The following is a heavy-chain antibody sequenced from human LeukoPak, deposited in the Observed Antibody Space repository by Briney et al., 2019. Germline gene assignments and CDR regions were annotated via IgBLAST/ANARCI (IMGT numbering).Heavy chain of an antibody. V-gene: IGHV1-18*01. CDR2: ISAYNGNT. D-gene: IGHD2-2*02. CDR1: GYTFTSYG. CDR3: ARGLGYCSSTSCYTYYFDY. Sequence: GASVKVSCKASGYTFTSYGISWVRQAPGQGLEWRGWISAYNGNTNYAQKLQGRVTMTTDTSTSTAYMELRSLRSDDTAVYYCARGLGYCSSTSCYTYYFDYWGQGTLVTVSS. J-gene: IGHJ4*02.